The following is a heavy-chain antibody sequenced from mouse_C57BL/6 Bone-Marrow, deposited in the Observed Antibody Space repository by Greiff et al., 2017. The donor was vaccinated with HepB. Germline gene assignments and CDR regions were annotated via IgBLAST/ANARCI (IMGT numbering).Heavy chain of an antibody. V-gene: IGHV5-16*01. CDR1: GFTFSDYY. CDR2: INYDGSST. CDR3: ARDRGYGSSYWYFDV. D-gene: IGHD1-1*01. J-gene: IGHJ1*03. Sequence: EVQLVESEGGLVQPGRSMKLSCTASGFTFSDYYMAWVRQVPEKGLEWVANINYDGSSTYYLDSLKSRFIISRDNAKNILYLQMSSLKSEDTATYYCARDRGYGSSYWYFDVWGTGTTVTVSS.